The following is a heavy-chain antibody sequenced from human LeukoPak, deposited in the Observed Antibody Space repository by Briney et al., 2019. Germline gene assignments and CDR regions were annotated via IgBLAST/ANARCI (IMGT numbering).Heavy chain of an antibody. CDR3: ARARRRRGYSYGIDAFDI. J-gene: IGHJ3*02. CDR2: INPNSGGT. CDR1: GYXFTGYY. D-gene: IGHD5-18*01. V-gene: IGHV1-2*02. Sequence: ASVKVSCKASGYXFTGYYIHWVRQAPGQGLEWMGWINPNSGGTNYAQKFQGRVTMTRDTSISTAYMELSRLRSDDTAVYYCARARRRRGYSYGIDAFDIWGQGTMVTVSS.